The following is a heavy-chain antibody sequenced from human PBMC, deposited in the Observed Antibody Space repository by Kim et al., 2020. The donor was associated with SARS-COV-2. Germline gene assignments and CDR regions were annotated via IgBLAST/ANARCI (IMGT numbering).Heavy chain of an antibody. CDR3: AREWPLGLWFVFDP. CDR2: ISYDGSNK. D-gene: IGHD5-18*01. J-gene: IGHJ5*02. V-gene: IGHV3-30-3*01. Sequence: GGSLRLSCAASGFTFSSYAMHWVRQAPGKGLEWVAVISYDGSNKYYADSVKGRFTISRDNSKNTLYLQMNSLRAEDTAVYYCAREWPLGLWFVFDPWGQGNLVTASS. CDR1: GFTFSSYA.